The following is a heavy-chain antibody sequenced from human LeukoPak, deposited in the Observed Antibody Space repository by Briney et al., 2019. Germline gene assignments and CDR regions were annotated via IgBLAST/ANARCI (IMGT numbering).Heavy chain of an antibody. CDR2: ISAYNGNT. J-gene: IGHJ6*03. V-gene: IGHV1-18*01. Sequence: GASVKVSCKASGYTFTSYGISWVRQAPGQGLEWMGWISAYNGNTNYAQKLQGRVTMTTDTSTSTAYMELRSPRSDDTAVYYCARAPRDSSGWGYYMDVWGKGTTVTISS. D-gene: IGHD6-19*01. CDR3: ARAPRDSSGWGYYMDV. CDR1: GYTFTSYG.